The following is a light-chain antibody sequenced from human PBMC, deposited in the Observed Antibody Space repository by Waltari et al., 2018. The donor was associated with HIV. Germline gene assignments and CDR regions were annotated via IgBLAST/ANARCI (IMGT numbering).Light chain of an antibody. CDR1: QGFSSA. CDR2: DVF. J-gene: IGKJ5*01. Sequence: AIQLTQSPSSLSASVGDRVTITCRASQGFSSALAWFQQRPGKAPKGLIYDVFHLESGVPSRFSGSGSGTDFTLAISSLQPEDSATYYCQQFYSFPITFGQGTRLEIK. CDR3: QQFYSFPIT. V-gene: IGKV1-13*02.